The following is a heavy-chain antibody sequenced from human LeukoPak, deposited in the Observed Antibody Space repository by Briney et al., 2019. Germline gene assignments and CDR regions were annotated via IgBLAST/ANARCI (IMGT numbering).Heavy chain of an antibody. CDR2: IYHSGNT. CDR1: GGSIRSDNW. CDR3: SRGPHGYFDY. V-gene: IGHV4-4*02. J-gene: IGHJ4*02. Sequence: SETLSLTCAVSGGSIRSDNWWTWGRQPPGKGLEVIWEIYHSGNTNYNPSLKGRVTISVDKSKNKFSLKLSSLTAADTAVYYCSRGPHGYFDYWGQGTLVTVSS.